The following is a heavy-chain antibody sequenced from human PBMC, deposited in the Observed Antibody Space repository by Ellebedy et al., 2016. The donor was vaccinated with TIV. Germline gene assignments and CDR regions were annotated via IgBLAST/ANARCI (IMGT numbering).Heavy chain of an antibody. Sequence: GESLKTSCAASGFTFPNYHMPWVRQAPGKGLEWVALIWSDGSLEYYADSVKGRFTLSRDSSGKTVYLHMNSLRADDTALYYCAREVVGGQGDMDVWGQGTTVTVSS. CDR3: AREVVGGQGDMDV. D-gene: IGHD2-15*01. J-gene: IGHJ6*02. V-gene: IGHV3-33*01. CDR1: GFTFPNYH. CDR2: IWSDGSLE.